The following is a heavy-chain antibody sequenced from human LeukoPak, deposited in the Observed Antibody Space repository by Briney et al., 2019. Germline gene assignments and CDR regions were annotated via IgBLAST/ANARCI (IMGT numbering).Heavy chain of an antibody. D-gene: IGHD1-14*01. V-gene: IGHV3-21*06. CDR3: ATETNGRHYDY. Sequence: PGGSLRLSCTTSGLTFSTSGFNWVRQAPGKGLEWVASIGSTGFDRYHADSIKGRFTISRDNANNFLYLQMDSLRAGDTAVYYCATETNGRHYDYWGQGTLLTVSS. CDR1: GLTFSTSG. J-gene: IGHJ4*02. CDR2: IGSTGFDR.